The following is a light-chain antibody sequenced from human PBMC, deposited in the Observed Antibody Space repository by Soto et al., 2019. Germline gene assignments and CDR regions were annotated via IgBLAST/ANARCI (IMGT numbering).Light chain of an antibody. CDR1: SSDVGGYNY. J-gene: IGLJ1*01. CDR3: SSYTRSSTPFV. Sequence: SVLPQPASVSGSPGQSITLSCTGTSSDVGGYNYVSWYQQHPGKAPKLMIYDVSDRPSGVSNRFSGSKSGNTASLTISGLQAEDEADYFCSSYTRSSTPFVFGTGTKVTVL. CDR2: DVS. V-gene: IGLV2-14*03.